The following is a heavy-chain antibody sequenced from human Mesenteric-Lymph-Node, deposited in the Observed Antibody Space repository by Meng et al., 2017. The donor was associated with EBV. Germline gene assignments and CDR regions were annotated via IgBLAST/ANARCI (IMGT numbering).Heavy chain of an antibody. Sequence: QMQLQEPGQGLVEPSGTLSLICAVSGGSISTTNWWSWVRQSPGKGLEWIGEIYHRGNNNYNPSLMSRAAISADTSKNQFSLKLNSVTAADTAVYYCARAGGLTGFPHGAFDLWSPGTLVTVSS. J-gene: IGHJ4*02. CDR2: IYHRGNN. V-gene: IGHV4-4*02. CDR1: GGSISTTNW. CDR3: ARAGGLTGFPHGAFDL. D-gene: IGHD3-9*01.